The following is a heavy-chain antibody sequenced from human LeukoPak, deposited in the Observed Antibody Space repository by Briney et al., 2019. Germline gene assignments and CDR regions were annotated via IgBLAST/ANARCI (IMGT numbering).Heavy chain of an antibody. J-gene: IGHJ4*02. D-gene: IGHD1-20*01. CDR1: GFTFSSYA. CDR3: ARTELNWNDAPFDY. CDR2: ISYDGSNK. V-gene: IGHV3-30*04. Sequence: GGSLRLSCAASGFTFSSYAMHWVRQAPGKGLERVAVISYDGSNKYYADSVKGRFTISRDNSKNTLYLQMNSLRAEDTAVYYCARTELNWNDAPFDYWGQGTLVTVSS.